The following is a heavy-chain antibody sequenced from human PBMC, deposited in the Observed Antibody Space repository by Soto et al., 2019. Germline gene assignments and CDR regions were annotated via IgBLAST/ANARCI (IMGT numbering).Heavy chain of an antibody. CDR1: GGTFSSYA. D-gene: IGHD2-15*01. J-gene: IGHJ6*02. V-gene: IGHV1-69*12. CDR2: IIPIFGTA. Sequence: QVQLVQSGAEVKKPGSSVKVSCKASGGTFSSYAISWVRQAPGQGLEWMGGIIPIFGTANYAQKFQGRVTITADESTSTAYMELSRLRSEDTAVYYCARGESVVVAARGYYYYGMDVWGQGTTVTVSS. CDR3: ARGESVVVAARGYYYYGMDV.